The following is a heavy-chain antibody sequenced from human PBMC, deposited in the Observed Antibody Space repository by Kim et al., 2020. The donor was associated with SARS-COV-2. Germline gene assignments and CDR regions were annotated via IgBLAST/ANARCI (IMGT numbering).Heavy chain of an antibody. CDR3: AKVTGVVRGVIIDAFDI. CDR2: ISGSGGRT. Sequence: GGSLRLSCAASGFTFSSYAMSWVRQAPGKGLEWVSAISGSGGRTHYADSVKGRFTFSRDNSKNTLSLQMNSLRAEDTAVYYCAKVTGVVRGVIIDAFDIWGQGTMVTVSS. D-gene: IGHD3-10*01. CDR1: GFTFSSYA. V-gene: IGHV3-23*01. J-gene: IGHJ3*02.